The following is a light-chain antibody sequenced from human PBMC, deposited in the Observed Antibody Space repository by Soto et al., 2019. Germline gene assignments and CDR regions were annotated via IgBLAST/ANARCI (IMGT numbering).Light chain of an antibody. CDR1: SSNIGAGYN. CDR3: QSYDSSLSGWG. CDR2: GNS. V-gene: IGLV1-40*01. Sequence: QSVLTQPPSVSGAPGQRVTISCTGSSSNIGAGYNVHWYQQLPGTAPKLLIYGNSNRPSGVPDRFSGSKSGTSASLAITGLQAEEEADSYCQSYDSSLSGWGFGGGTKLTVL. J-gene: IGLJ3*02.